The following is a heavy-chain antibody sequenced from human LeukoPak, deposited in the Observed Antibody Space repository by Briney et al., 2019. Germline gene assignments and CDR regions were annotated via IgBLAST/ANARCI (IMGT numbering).Heavy chain of an antibody. CDR2: INPNSGGT. V-gene: IGHV1-2*06. Sequence: ASVKVSCKASGYTFTGYYMHWVRQAPGQGLEWMGRINPNSGGTNYAQKFQGRVTMTRDTSISTAYMELSRLRSDDTAVYYCARVNTRGYSYGWIDYWGQGTLVTVSS. D-gene: IGHD5-18*01. CDR1: GYTFTGYY. J-gene: IGHJ4*02. CDR3: ARVNTRGYSYGWIDY.